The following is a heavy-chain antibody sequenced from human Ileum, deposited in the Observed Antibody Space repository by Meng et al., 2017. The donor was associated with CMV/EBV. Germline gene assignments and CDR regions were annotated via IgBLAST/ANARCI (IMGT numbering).Heavy chain of an antibody. V-gene: IGHV3-7*01. CDR2: IRQDEREK. J-gene: IGHJ4*02. CDR1: GFSFSRYW. D-gene: IGHD3-10*01. Sequence: GESLKISCAASGFSFSRYWMTWVRQAPGKGLERVANIRQDEREKYYVDSVQGRFTISRDNAHDSLYLQMNSLRVEDTAVYFCATDTRGYFDYWGQGTGTLVTVSS. CDR3: ATDTRGYFDY.